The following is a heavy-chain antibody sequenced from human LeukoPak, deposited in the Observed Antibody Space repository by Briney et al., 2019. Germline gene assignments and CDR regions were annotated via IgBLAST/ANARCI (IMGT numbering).Heavy chain of an antibody. J-gene: IGHJ4*02. Sequence: SETLSLTCSVSGDSISSYYWNWIRQPAGKGLEWIGRLYISGSTDYNPSLKSRVTMSVDTSKNQFSLKLSSVTAADTAVYYCARRSIYTKYYFDYWGQGTLVTVSS. CDR3: ARRSIYTKYYFDY. CDR1: GDSISSYY. D-gene: IGHD2-2*02. V-gene: IGHV4-4*07. CDR2: LYISGST.